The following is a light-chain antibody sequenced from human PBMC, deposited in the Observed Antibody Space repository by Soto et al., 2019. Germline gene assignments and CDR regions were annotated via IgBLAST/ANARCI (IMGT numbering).Light chain of an antibody. CDR1: SGSIASNY. CDR3: QSYDSSTHVV. V-gene: IGLV6-57*04. Sequence: NFVLTQPHSVSESPGKTVTISCTRSSGSIASNYVQWYQQRPGSAPTTVIYEDNQRPSGVPDRFSGSIDSSSNSASLTISGLKTEDEADYYCQSYDSSTHVVFGGGTKLTVL. CDR2: EDN. J-gene: IGLJ2*01.